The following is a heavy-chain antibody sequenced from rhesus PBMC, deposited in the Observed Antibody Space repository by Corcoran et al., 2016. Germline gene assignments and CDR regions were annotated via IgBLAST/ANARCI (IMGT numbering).Heavy chain of an antibody. V-gene: IGHV3S4*01. CDR2: ISNPDKTI. D-gene: IGHD4-23*01. CDR1: GFTFSSYE. Sequence: EVQLAESGGGLVQPGGSLRLSCAASGFTFSSYEMNWVRKALGKGLEWVSVISNPDKTIYSADSVNGRSTIARDNAKNSLSLQMNSLKTEDTAVYYCTSEYSNYPYGLDSWGQGVVVTVSS. J-gene: IGHJ6*01. CDR3: TSEYSNYPYGLDS.